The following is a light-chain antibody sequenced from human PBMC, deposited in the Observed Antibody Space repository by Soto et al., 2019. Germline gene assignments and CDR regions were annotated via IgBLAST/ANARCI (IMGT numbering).Light chain of an antibody. CDR1: QSISSY. V-gene: IGKV1-39*01. J-gene: IGKJ4*01. Sequence: DIQLTQSPSSLSASVGDRVTITCRASQSISSYLNWYQQKPGKAPKLLIYAASSLQSGVPSRFSGSGSGTEFTLTISSLQSEDFAVYYCQHYTSWPLTFAGGTKVDI. CDR3: QHYTSWPLT. CDR2: AAS.